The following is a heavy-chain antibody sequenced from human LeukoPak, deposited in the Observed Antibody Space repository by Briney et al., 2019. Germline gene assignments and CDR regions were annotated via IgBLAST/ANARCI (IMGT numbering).Heavy chain of an antibody. V-gene: IGHV3-21*04. CDR1: GFTFSSYS. D-gene: IGHD3-22*01. CDR2: ISSSSSYI. Sequence: GGSLRLSCAASGFTFSSYSMNWVRQAPGKGLEWVSSISSSSSYIYYADSVKGRFTISRDNAKNSLYLQMNSLRAEDTALYYCARDDYDSSGSEYWGQGTLVTVSS. CDR3: ARDDYDSSGSEY. J-gene: IGHJ4*02.